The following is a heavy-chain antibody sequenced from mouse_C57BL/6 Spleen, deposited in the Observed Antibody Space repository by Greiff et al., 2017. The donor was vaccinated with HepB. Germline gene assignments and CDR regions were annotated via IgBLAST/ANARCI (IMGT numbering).Heavy chain of an antibody. D-gene: IGHD2-3*01. J-gene: IGHJ3*01. Sequence: VQLQQPGAELVMPGASVKLSCKASGYTFTSYWMHWVKQRPGQGLEWIGEIDPSDSYTNYNQKFKGKSTLTVDKSSSTAYMQLSSLTSEDSAVYYCANGDGYPAWFAYWGQGTLVTVSA. CDR1: GYTFTSYW. CDR3: ANGDGYPAWFAY. CDR2: IDPSDSYT. V-gene: IGHV1-69*01.